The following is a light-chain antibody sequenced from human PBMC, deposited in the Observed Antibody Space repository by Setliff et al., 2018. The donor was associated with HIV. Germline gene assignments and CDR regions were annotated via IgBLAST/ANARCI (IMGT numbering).Light chain of an antibody. CDR3: VLFMGSGISV. V-gene: IGLV8-61*01. J-gene: IGLJ3*02. CDR1: SGSVSTSYY. CDR2: NTN. Sequence: QAVVTQEPSFSVSPGGTVTLTCGLSSGSVSTSYYPSWYQQTPGQAPRTLTYNTNTRSSGVPDRFSGSILGNKAALTITGAQADDESDYYCVLFMGSGISVFGGGTKVTVL.